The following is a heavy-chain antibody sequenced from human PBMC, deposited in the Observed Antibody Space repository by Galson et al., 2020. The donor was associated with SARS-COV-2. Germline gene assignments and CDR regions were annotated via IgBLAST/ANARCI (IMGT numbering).Heavy chain of an antibody. V-gene: IGHV4-39*07. CDR2: IYYSGGS. D-gene: IGHD6-13*01. CDR3: ARSYSSSWYSPTYYFGIDV. CDR1: GGSISSGSYY. Sequence: SETLSLSCSVSGGSISSGSYYWGWIRQTPGKGLEWIGSIYYSGGSNYNPSLKSRVSISVDTSKNQFSLKLRSVTAADTAVYYCARSYSSSWYSPTYYFGIDVWGQGTTVTVSS. J-gene: IGHJ6*02.